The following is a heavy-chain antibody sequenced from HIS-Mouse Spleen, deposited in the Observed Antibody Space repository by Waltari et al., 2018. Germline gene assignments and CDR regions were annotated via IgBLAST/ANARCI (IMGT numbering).Heavy chain of an antibody. D-gene: IGHD3-3*01. V-gene: IGHV3-7*01. J-gene: IGHJ4*02. CDR3: ARDRSITIFGVVTY. CDR1: GFPFSSYW. Sequence: EVQLVESGGGLVQPGGSLRRSCAASGFPFSSYWMRWVRRAPGKGLEWVANIKQDGSEKYYVDSVKGRFTISRDNAKNSLYLQMNSLRAEDTAVYYCARDRSITIFGVVTYWGQGTLVTVSS. CDR2: IKQDGSEK.